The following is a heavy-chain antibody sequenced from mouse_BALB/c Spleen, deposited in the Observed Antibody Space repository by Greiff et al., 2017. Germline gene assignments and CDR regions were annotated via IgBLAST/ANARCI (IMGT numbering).Heavy chain of an antibody. J-gene: IGHJ2*01. CDR1: GFTFTDYY. V-gene: IGHV7-3*02. D-gene: IGHD1-1*01. Sequence: EVKLVESGGGLVQPGGSLRLSCATSGFTFTDYYMSWVRQPPGKALEWLGFIRNKANGYTTEYSASVKGRFTISRDNSQSILYLQMNTLRAEDSATYYCARRFINYFDYWGQGTTLTVSS. CDR3: ARRFINYFDY. CDR2: IRNKANGYTT.